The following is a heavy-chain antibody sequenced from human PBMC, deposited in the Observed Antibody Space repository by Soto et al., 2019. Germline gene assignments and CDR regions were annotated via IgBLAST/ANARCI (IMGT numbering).Heavy chain of an antibody. CDR3: ARDYSNKGFDY. CDR2: ISGSGAYT. Sequence: QVQLVESGGGLVKPGGSLTLSCTASGFALVDYMSWIRQAPGKGLESVSYISGSGAYTTYAYSVRCRFTISRDNAKNSLYLQMNNLRAEDTAVYYCARDYSNKGFDYWGQGTLVTVSS. D-gene: IGHD5-18*01. J-gene: IGHJ4*02. CDR1: GFALVDY. V-gene: IGHV3-11*05.